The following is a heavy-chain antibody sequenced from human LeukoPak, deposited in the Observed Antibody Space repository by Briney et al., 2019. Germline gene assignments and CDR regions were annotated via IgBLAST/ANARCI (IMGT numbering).Heavy chain of an antibody. Sequence: SETLSLTCTVSGGSISSSSYYWGWLRQPPGKGLEWFGSIYYSGSTYYNPSLKSRVTISVDTSKNQFSLKLSSVTAADTALYYCARVPEYYYQSSGYYWGQGTLVSVSS. CDR2: IYYSGST. CDR3: ARVPEYYYQSSGYY. D-gene: IGHD3-22*01. J-gene: IGHJ4*02. CDR1: GGSISSSSYY. V-gene: IGHV4-39*07.